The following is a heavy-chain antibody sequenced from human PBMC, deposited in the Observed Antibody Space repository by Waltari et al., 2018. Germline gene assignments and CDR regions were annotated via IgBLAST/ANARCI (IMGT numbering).Heavy chain of an antibody. D-gene: IGHD3-22*01. CDR1: GYSIGGGSY. V-gene: IGHV4-38-2*01. Sequence: QVQLQESGPGLVKSSETLSLPCAFSGYSIGGGSYSGWVRHPPGGGLEWIGTIYHSGNTYYNPSLKSRVAISVDTSKNQFSLRLSSVTAADTAVYYCARWTYYFGTNGYYYDAFDIWGQGTMVTVSS. CDR2: IYHSGNT. J-gene: IGHJ3*02. CDR3: ARWTYYFGTNGYYYDAFDI.